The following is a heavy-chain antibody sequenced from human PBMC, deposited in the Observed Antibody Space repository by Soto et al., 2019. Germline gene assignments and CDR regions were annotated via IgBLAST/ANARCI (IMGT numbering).Heavy chain of an antibody. V-gene: IGHV3-7*01. Sequence: EVQLVESGGGLVQPGGSLRLSCTASGFTFNTYWMTWVRQAPGKGLEWVASIKHDGSDRWNVDSVEGRFIASRDNAKNSLFLQMDSLRAEDTAVYYCARGWGYYFDLWGQGTLVTVSS. CDR2: IKHDGSDR. D-gene: IGHD2-21*01. CDR3: ARGWGYYFDL. J-gene: IGHJ4*02. CDR1: GFTFNTYW.